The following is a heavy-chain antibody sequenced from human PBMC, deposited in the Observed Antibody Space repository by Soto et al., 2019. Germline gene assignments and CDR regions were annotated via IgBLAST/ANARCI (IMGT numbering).Heavy chain of an antibody. CDR2: INPSDSDT. V-gene: IGHV5-51*01. CDR3: ANHPRFSGSSDWFDP. CDR1: GYSFSTYW. Sequence: GESLKISCKGSGYSFSTYWIAWVRQMPGKGLEWMGNINPSDSDTRYSQSFQGQVTISADTSISTAYLQWGSLKASDTAIYYCANHPRFSGSSDWFDPWGQGTQVTVSS. D-gene: IGHD5-12*01. J-gene: IGHJ5*02.